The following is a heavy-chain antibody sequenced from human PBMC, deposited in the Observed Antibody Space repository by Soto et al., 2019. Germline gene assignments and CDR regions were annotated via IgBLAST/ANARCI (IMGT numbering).Heavy chain of an antibody. Sequence: GGSLRLSCAASGFSVSSNSMSWVRQAPGKGLEWVSVIHSDVATYYADSVKGRFIISRDNSKDTLYLQMNRLRAEDTAVYYCARELSGSWYNWFDPWGQGTLVTVSS. V-gene: IGHV3-53*01. CDR1: GFSVSSNS. CDR2: IHSDVAT. J-gene: IGHJ5*02. D-gene: IGHD5-12*01. CDR3: ARELSGSWYNWFDP.